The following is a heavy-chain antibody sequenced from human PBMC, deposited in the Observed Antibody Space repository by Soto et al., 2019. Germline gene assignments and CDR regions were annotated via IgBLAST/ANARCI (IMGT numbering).Heavy chain of an antibody. J-gene: IGHJ4*02. V-gene: IGHV4-4*07. D-gene: IGHD1-1*01. Sequence: PSETLSLTCSVSGDSINNYYWSWIRQPAGKGLEWIGRIYSSGSANYNPSLKTRATMSVDTSKNQVFLSVTSVTAADTAVYFCARGGSRSADLPTYWGQGIQVTVS. CDR1: GDSINNYY. CDR2: IYSSGSA. CDR3: ARGGSRSADLPTY.